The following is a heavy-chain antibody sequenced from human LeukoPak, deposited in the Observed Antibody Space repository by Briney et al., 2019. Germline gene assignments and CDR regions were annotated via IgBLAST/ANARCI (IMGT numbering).Heavy chain of an antibody. CDR3: ARVPQGMGATMRPAFDI. D-gene: IGHD1-26*01. V-gene: IGHV4-61*08. CDR2: IYYSGST. Sequence: SETLSLTCTVSGGSISSGGYYWSWIRQPPGKGLEWIGYIYYSGSTNYNPSLKSRVTISVDTSKNQFSLKLSSVTAADTAVYYCARVPQGMGATMRPAFDIWGQGTMVTVSS. CDR1: GGSISSGGYY. J-gene: IGHJ3*02.